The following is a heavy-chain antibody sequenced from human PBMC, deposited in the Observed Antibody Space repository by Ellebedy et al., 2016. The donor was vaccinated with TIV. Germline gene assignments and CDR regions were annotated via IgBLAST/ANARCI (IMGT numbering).Heavy chain of an antibody. J-gene: IGHJ3*02. CDR1: GYTFTSYG. CDR3: ARKDGYNEVYAFDI. D-gene: IGHD5-24*01. Sequence: ASVKVSCKASGYTFTSYGISWVRQAPGQGLEWMGGIIPIFGTANYAQKFQGRVTITADESTSTAYMELSSLRSEDTAVYYCARKDGYNEVYAFDIWGQGTMVTVSS. CDR2: IIPIFGTA. V-gene: IGHV1-69*13.